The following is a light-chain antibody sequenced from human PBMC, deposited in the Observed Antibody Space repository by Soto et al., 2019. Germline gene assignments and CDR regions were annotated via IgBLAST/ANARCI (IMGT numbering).Light chain of an antibody. J-gene: IGKJ5*01. Sequence: EIVLTQSPATLSLSPGERATLSCRASQSVRNYLAWYQQKPGQAPRLLIYAASNRATGIPARFSGSGSGTDFPLSVSSLEPEDCALYYCHQRINWPPLTFGRGTRLEIK. V-gene: IGKV3-11*01. CDR1: QSVRNY. CDR2: AAS. CDR3: HQRINWPPLT.